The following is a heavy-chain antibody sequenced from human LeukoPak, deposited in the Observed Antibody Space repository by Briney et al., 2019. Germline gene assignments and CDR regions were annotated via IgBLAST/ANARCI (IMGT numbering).Heavy chain of an antibody. CDR2: INPSGGST. J-gene: IGHJ4*02. CDR3: AREDIVAHEIDY. V-gene: IGHV1-46*01. CDR1: GYTFTSYY. Sequence: ASVKVSCKASGYTFTSYYMHWVRQAPGQGLEWMGIINPSGGSTSYAQKFQGRVTMTRDTSTSTAYMELSSLRSEDTAVYYCAREDIVAHEIDYWGQGTLVTVSS. D-gene: IGHD5-12*01.